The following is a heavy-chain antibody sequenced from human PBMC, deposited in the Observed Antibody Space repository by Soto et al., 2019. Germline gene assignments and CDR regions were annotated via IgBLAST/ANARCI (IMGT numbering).Heavy chain of an antibody. V-gene: IGHV1-69*12. J-gene: IGHJ6*02. D-gene: IGHD3-22*01. CDR2: IIPIFDTA. CDR3: AGPSSGGPGYYYGMDV. Sequence: QVQLVQSGAEVKKPGSSVKVSCKASGGTFSSYAISWVRQAPGQGLEWMGGIIPIFDTADYAQKFQGRVTITAAESTNTAYMELSSLRSEDTAVYYCAGPSSGGPGYYYGMDVWGQGTTVTVSS. CDR1: GGTFSSYA.